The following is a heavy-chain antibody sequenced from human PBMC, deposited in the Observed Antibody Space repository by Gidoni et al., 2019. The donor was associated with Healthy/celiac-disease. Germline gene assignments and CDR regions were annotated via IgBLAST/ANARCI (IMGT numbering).Heavy chain of an antibody. CDR2: ISSSGSTI. CDR1: GFPFSDYY. D-gene: IGHD3-16*01. J-gene: IGHJ3*02. V-gene: IGHV3-11*01. CDR3: ARDTLYYDYVWDAFDI. Sequence: QVQLVESGGGLVKPGGSLRLSCAASGFPFSDYYMSWIRQAPGKGLEWVSYISSSGSTIYYADSVKGRFTISRDNAINSLYLQMNSLRAEDTAVYYCARDTLYYDYVWDAFDIWGQGTMVTVSS.